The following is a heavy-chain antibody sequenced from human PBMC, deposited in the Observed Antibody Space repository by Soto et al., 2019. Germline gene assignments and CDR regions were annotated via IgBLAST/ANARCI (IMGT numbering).Heavy chain of an antibody. CDR3: ARVRSFYGSGYLFDY. D-gene: IGHD3-22*01. V-gene: IGHV4-59*01. Sequence: KSSETLSLTCTVSGGSISSYYWSWIRQPPGKGLGWIGYIYYSGSTNYNPSLKSRVTISVDTSKNQFSLKLSSVTAADTAVYYCARVRSFYGSGYLFDYWGQGTLVTVSS. J-gene: IGHJ4*02. CDR1: GGSISSYY. CDR2: IYYSGST.